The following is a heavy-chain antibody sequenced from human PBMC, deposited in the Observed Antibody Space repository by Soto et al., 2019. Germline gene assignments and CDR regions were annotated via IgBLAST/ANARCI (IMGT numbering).Heavy chain of an antibody. CDR1: GGTFSSYA. Sequence: QVQLVQSGAEVKKPGSSVKVSCKASGGTFSSYAISWVRQAPGQGLEWMGGIIPIFGTANYAQKFQGRVTITADESTSTGYMELSSLRSEDTAVYYCARVTYYYDSSGYSDAFDIWGQGTMVTVSS. J-gene: IGHJ3*02. V-gene: IGHV1-69*01. D-gene: IGHD3-22*01. CDR2: IIPIFGTA. CDR3: ARVTYYYDSSGYSDAFDI.